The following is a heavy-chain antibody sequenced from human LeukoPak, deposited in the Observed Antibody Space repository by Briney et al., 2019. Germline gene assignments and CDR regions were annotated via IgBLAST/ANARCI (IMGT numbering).Heavy chain of an antibody. CDR1: GFTVSSNY. J-gene: IGHJ4*02. CDR2: LYYGGTT. D-gene: IGHD4-17*01. CDR3: ARGDGVYIY. V-gene: IGHV3-53*01. Sequence: GGSLRLSRVASGFTVSSNYMTWVRQAPGKGLEWVSVLYYGGTTYYADSVKGRFTISRDNTKNTVFLQMNSLRADDTAVYYCARGDGVYIYWGQGTLVTVSS.